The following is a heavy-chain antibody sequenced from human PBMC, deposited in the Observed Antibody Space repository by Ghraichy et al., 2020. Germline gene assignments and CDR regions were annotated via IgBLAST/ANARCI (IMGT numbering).Heavy chain of an antibody. CDR3: ARDSIVVVPAAISPRAFDI. J-gene: IGHJ3*02. D-gene: IGHD2-2*01. CDR2: IIPIFGTA. Sequence: SVKVSCKASGGTFSSYAISWVRQAPGQGLEWMGGIIPIFGTANYAQKFQGRVTITADESTGTAYMELSSLRSADTAVYYCARDSIVVVPAAISPRAFDIWGQGTMVTVSS. V-gene: IGHV1-69*13. CDR1: GGTFSSYA.